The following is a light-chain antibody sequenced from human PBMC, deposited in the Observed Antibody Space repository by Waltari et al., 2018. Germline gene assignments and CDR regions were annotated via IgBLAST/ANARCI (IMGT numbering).Light chain of an antibody. Sequence: DIVMTQSPATLSVSPGERATLSCRASQSVSSKLAWYQQKPGQAPRLLIYGASTRATGVPARFSGSGSGPEYTLTISSLQSEDFAVYYCQHHNNWPPRWTFGQGTKVEIK. V-gene: IGKV3-15*01. CDR1: QSVSSK. CDR3: QHHNNWPPRWT. J-gene: IGKJ1*01. CDR2: GAS.